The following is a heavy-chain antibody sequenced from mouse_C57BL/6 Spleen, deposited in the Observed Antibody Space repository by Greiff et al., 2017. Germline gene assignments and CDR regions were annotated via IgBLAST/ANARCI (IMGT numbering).Heavy chain of an antibody. V-gene: IGHV1-69*01. J-gene: IGHJ3*01. D-gene: IGHD2-3*01. Sequence: VQLQQPGAELVMPGASVKLSCKASGYTFTSYGMHWVKQRPGQGLEWIGEIDPSDSYTNYNQKFKGKSTLTVDKSSSTAYMQLSSLTSEDSAVYYCASYDGSEGFAYWGQGTLVTVSA. CDR2: IDPSDSYT. CDR3: ASYDGSEGFAY. CDR1: GYTFTSYG.